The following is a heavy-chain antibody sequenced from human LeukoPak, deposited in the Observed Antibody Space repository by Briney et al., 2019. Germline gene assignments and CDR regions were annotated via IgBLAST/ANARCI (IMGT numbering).Heavy chain of an antibody. J-gene: IGHJ4*02. CDR2: IWSGGIDK. Sequence: GGSLRLSCAASGFTFSNYGMHWVRQAPGKGLEWVAVIWSGGIDKYYADSVKGRFTASRDNSKNTLYLQINSLRAEDTAVYYCGKRLTSWELEYWGQGTLVTVSS. V-gene: IGHV3-33*08. D-gene: IGHD1-26*01. CDR3: GKRLTSWELEY. CDR1: GFTFSNYG.